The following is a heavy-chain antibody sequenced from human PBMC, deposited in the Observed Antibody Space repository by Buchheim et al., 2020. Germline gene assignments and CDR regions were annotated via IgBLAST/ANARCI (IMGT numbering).Heavy chain of an antibody. V-gene: IGHV4-30-2*01. D-gene: IGHD3-22*01. Sequence: QLQLQESGSGLVKPSQTLSLTCAVSGGSISSGGYSWSWIRQPPGKGLEWIGYIYHSGSTYYNPSLKSRVTISVDRSKNQFSLKLSSVTAADTAVYYCARGGLEYDSSRYYYYYYGMDVWGQGTT. CDR2: IYHSGST. CDR1: GGSISSGGYS. CDR3: ARGGLEYDSSRYYYYYYGMDV. J-gene: IGHJ6*02.